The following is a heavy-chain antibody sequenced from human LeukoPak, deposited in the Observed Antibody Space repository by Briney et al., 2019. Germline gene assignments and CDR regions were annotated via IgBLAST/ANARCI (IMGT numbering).Heavy chain of an antibody. V-gene: IGHV4-59*01. CDR2: IYFTGTT. CDR3: ARTPHRGGFDS. J-gene: IGHJ4*02. Sequence: SETLSLTCTVSGDSIRGDYWSWLRQPPGKALEHIGYIYFTGTTNYKPSLKSRVTMSVDMSKNQFSLKLSSVTAADTAVYYCARTPHRGGFDSWGQGTLVTVSS. CDR1: GDSIRGDY. D-gene: IGHD3-16*01.